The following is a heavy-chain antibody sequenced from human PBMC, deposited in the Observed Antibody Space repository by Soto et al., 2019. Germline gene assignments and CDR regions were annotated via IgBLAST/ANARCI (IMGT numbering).Heavy chain of an antibody. CDR2: IYPRDSDT. Sequence: PGASLKISCRGSGYTFTTYWIGCLRQMPGKGLEWMGIIYPRDSDTRYSPPFQGQVTMSADKSINTAYLQWSSLKASDTAMYFCARLHPRYCSGTSCYSRGLDPWGQGTLVTVSS. CDR1: GYTFTTYW. J-gene: IGHJ5*02. CDR3: ARLHPRYCSGTSCYSRGLDP. D-gene: IGHD2-2*01. V-gene: IGHV5-51*01.